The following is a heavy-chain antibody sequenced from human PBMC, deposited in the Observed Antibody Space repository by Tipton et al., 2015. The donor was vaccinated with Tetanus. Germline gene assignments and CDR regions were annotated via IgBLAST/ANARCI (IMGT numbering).Heavy chain of an antibody. Sequence: QLVQSGAEAKKPGATVKISCMVSGYTFIDYYIHWVQQAPGKGLEWMGLIDPEDGETVYAEKFQGRVTITADTSTDTAYMELRSLRFDDSATYYCSTDINGEAYWGQGTPVTVSS. CDR2: IDPEDGET. CDR1: GYTFIDYY. V-gene: IGHV1-69-2*01. CDR3: STDINGEAY. D-gene: IGHD3-10*01. J-gene: IGHJ4*02.